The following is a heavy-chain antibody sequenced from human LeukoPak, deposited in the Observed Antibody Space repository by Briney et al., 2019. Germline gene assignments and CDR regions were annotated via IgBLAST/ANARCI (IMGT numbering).Heavy chain of an antibody. CDR2: MNPNSGNT. CDR3: ARATTSRDCSGGSCYRGDY. CDR1: GYTFTSYD. J-gene: IGHJ4*02. V-gene: IGHV1-8*01. D-gene: IGHD2-15*01. Sequence: ASVKVSCKASGYTFTSYDINWVRQATGQGLEWMGWMNPNSGNTGFAQKFQGRVTMSRNTSISTAYMELSSLTSEDTAVYYCARATTSRDCSGGSCYRGDYWGQGTQVTVSS.